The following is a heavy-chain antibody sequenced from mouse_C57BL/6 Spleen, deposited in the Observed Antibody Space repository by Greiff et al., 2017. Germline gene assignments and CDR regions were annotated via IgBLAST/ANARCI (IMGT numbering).Heavy chain of an antibody. Sequence: QVQLQQPGAELVRPGSSVKLSCKASGYTFTSYWMHWVKQSPIQGLEWIGNIDPSDSGTHYNQKFKDKATLTVDKSSSTAYMQLSSLTSEDSAVYNWARDLLWDDWGKGTTLTVSS. CDR3: ARDLLWDD. D-gene: IGHD2-1*01. CDR2: IDPSDSGT. J-gene: IGHJ2*01. CDR1: GYTFTSYW. V-gene: IGHV1-52*01.